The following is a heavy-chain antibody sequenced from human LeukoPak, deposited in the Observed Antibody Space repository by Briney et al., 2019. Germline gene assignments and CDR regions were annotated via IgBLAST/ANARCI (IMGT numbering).Heavy chain of an antibody. CDR2: ISAYNNNT. CDR3: ARGVLEMATSYFDY. J-gene: IGHJ4*02. CDR1: GYTFTIYG. D-gene: IGHD5-24*01. Sequence: GASVKVSCKASGYTFTIYGISWVRQAPGQGLEWMLWISAYNNNTNYAQKVQGRVTMTTDTSTSTAYMELRSLRSDDTAVYYCARGVLEMATSYFDYWGQGTLVTVSS. V-gene: IGHV1-18*01.